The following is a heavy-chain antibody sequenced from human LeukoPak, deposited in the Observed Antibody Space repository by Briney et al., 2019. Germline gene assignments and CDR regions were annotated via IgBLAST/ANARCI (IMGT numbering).Heavy chain of an antibody. CDR1: GGSISSYY. Sequence: SETLSLTCTVSGGSISSYYWSWIRQPPGKGLEWIGFIYDSGSTNYNPSLKSRVTISVDTSKNQFSLKLRSVTAADTAVYYCARDRRYSSGWYGGFDPWGQGTLVTVSS. D-gene: IGHD6-19*01. CDR3: ARDRRYSSGWYGGFDP. V-gene: IGHV4-59*01. J-gene: IGHJ5*02. CDR2: IYDSGST.